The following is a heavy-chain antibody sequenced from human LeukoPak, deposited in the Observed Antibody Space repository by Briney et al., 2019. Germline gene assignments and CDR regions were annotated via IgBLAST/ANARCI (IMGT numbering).Heavy chain of an antibody. D-gene: IGHD6-13*01. CDR3: ARGLGYSSFNWFDP. J-gene: IGHJ5*01. CDR1: GGSFSGYY. CDR2: INHSGST. V-gene: IGHV4-34*01. Sequence: PPETLSLTCAVYGGSFSGYYWSWIRQPPGKGLEWIGEINHSGSTNYNPSLKSRVTISVDTSKNQFSLKLSSVTAADTAVYYCARGLGYSSFNWFDPWGQGTLVTVSS.